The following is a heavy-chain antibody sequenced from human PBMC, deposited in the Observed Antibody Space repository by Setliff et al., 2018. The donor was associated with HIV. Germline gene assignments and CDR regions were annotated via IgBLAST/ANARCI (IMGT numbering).Heavy chain of an antibody. CDR2: INHSGST. D-gene: IGHD4-4*01. Sequence: SETLSLTCAVYGGSFSGYYWSWIRQPPGKGLEWIGEINHSGSTNYNPSLKSRVTILVDTSKNQFSLKLSSVTAADTAMYYCARGRMATVLIRNWIDPWGQGSLVTVSS. V-gene: IGHV4-34*01. CDR1: GGSFSGYY. J-gene: IGHJ5*02. CDR3: ARGRMATVLIRNWIDP.